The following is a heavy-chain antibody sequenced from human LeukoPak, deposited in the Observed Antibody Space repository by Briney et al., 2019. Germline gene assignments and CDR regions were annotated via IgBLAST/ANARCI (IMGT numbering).Heavy chain of an antibody. D-gene: IGHD4-11*01. CDR2: IYYGGST. Sequence: SETLSLTCTVSGGSISSYYWSWIRQPPGKGLEWIGYIYYGGSTNYNPSLKSRVTISVDTSKNQFSLKLSSVTAADTAVYYCARFYSTTFDYWGQGTLVTVSS. J-gene: IGHJ4*02. V-gene: IGHV4-59*08. CDR3: ARFYSTTFDY. CDR1: GGSISSYY.